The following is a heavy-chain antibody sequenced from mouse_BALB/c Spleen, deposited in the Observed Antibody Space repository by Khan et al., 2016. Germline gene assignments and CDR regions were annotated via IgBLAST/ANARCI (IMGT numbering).Heavy chain of an antibody. J-gene: IGHJ4*01. D-gene: IGHD2-13*01. CDR3: AKWDGDPYGLDY. Sequence: EVQLQESGPSLVKPSQTLSLTCSVTGDSITNGYWNWIRKFPGDKLEYMGYINYSGGTYYNPSLKSRISITRDTSKNHYYLQLNSVTTEDTATYYSAKWDGDPYGLDYWGQGTSVTVSS. V-gene: IGHV3-8*02. CDR1: GDSITNGY. CDR2: INYSGGT.